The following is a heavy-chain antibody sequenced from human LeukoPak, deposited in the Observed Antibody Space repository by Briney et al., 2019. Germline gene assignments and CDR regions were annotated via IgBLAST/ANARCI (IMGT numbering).Heavy chain of an antibody. Sequence: QPGGSLRLSCSASGFTVSSYWMHLLRQEPRKGLVWVSRISTDGSSRSYADSVKGRFTISRDNGKNTLYLQMNSLRAEDTAVYYCASYLTSIPSGMDAWGQGATVTVSS. J-gene: IGHJ6*01. V-gene: IGHV3-74*01. CDR3: ASYLTSIPSGMDA. CDR1: GFTVSSYW. D-gene: IGHD2/OR15-2a*01. CDR2: ISTDGSSR.